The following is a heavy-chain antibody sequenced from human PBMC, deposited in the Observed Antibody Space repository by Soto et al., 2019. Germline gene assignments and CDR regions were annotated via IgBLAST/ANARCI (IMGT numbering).Heavy chain of an antibody. Sequence: SETLCLPYTVFCGTIGNGNKHWSLIRQAPGKGLEWIGYIFSSGTTYYNPSLKSRLTMSLDTSQNQFSLKLNSVTAADTAVYFCARVPSPFDFYYAMDVWGQGTTVTVSS. J-gene: IGHJ6*02. CDR2: IFSSGTT. D-gene: IGHD3-16*01. CDR1: CGTIGNGNKH. V-gene: IGHV4-30-4*02. CDR3: ARVPSPFDFYYAMDV.